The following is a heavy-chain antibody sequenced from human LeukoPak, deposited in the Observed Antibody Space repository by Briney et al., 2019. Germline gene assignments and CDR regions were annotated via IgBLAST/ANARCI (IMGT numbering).Heavy chain of an antibody. CDR1: GFSLITNG. CDR2: FGERGGKT. CDR3: AKDLEVGATDDY. J-gene: IGHJ4*02. D-gene: IGHD1-26*01. V-gene: IGHV3-23*01. Sequence: GGSLRLSCTASGFSLITNGISWVRQAPGKGLEWVSTFGERGGKTFYADSVKGRFTISRDNSKNTLYLQMNSLRAEDTAVYYCAKDLEVGATDDYWGQGTLVTVSS.